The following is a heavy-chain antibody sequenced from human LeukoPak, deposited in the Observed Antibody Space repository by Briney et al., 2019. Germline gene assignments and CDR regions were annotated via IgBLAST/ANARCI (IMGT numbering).Heavy chain of an antibody. D-gene: IGHD4-23*01. CDR3: ASDYGDKGSYLDY. Sequence: GGSLTLSCAASGFTFSRYAMHWVRPAPGKGLAGVAVIWFDGSNKYYADPVKGRFTISRDNPKNTLYLQMNSLRAEDAAVYYCASDYGDKGSYLDYWGQGTLVTVSS. V-gene: IGHV3-33*01. CDR2: IWFDGSNK. CDR1: GFTFSRYA. J-gene: IGHJ4*02.